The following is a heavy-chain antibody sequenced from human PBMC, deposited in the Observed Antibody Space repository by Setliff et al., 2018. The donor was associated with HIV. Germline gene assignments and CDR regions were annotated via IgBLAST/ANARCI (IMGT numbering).Heavy chain of an antibody. CDR2: IYTTGTT. J-gene: IGHJ4*02. V-gene: IGHV4-61*09. Sequence: SETLSLTCTVSGGSISSGSDYWTWIRQPAGKRLEWIGHIYTTGTTNYNPSLKSRVTISVDTSKRQFSLRLSSVTAADTAVYYCARQMAIPGVAVTPVDYWGQGALVTVSS. CDR1: GGSISSGSDY. CDR3: ARQMAIPGVAVTPVDY. D-gene: IGHD3-3*01.